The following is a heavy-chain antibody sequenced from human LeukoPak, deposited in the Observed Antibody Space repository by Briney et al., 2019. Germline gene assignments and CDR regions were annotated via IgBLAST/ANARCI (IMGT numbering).Heavy chain of an antibody. CDR2: IYYSGST. J-gene: IGHJ4*02. V-gene: IGHV4-59*11. CDR3: ARAHGSGWYGVRYYFDY. Sequence: PSETLSLTCTVSGGSISSHYWSWIRQPPRKGLEWIGYIYYSGSTKYNPSLTSRVTISVDTSKNQFSLKLSSVTAVDTAVYYCARAHGSGWYGVRYYFDYWGQGTLVTVSS. CDR1: GGSISSHY. D-gene: IGHD6-19*01.